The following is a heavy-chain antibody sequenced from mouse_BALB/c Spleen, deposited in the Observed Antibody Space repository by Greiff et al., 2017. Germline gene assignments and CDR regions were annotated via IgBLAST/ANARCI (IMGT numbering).Heavy chain of an antibody. CDR2: ISSGSSTI. D-gene: IGHD2-3*01. V-gene: IGHV5-17*02. Sequence: EVKLMESGGGLVQPGGSRKLSCAASGFTFSSFGMHWVRQAPEKGLEWVAYISSGSSTIYYADTVKGRFTISRDNPKNTLFLQMTSLRSEDTAMYYCARGGDGYYWMDYWGQGTSVTVSS. CDR1: GFTFSSFG. CDR3: ARGGDGYYWMDY. J-gene: IGHJ4*01.